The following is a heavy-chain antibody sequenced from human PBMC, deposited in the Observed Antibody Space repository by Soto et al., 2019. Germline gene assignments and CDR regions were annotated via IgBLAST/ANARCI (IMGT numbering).Heavy chain of an antibody. J-gene: IGHJ4*02. Sequence: ASVKVSCKASGYTFTSYYMHWVRQAPGQGLEWMGIINPSGGSTSYAQKFQGRVTMTRDTSTSTVYMELSSLRSEDTAVYYCARGTETKYYYDSSGYYYWGQGTLVTVSS. CDR1: GYTFTSYY. CDR2: INPSGGST. D-gene: IGHD3-22*01. CDR3: ARGTETKYYYDSSGYYY. V-gene: IGHV1-46*01.